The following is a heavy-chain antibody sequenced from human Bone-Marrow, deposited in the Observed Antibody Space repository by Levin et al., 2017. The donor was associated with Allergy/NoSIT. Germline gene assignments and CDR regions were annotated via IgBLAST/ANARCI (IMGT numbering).Heavy chain of an antibody. CDR2: LWFDGSYE. J-gene: IGHJ4*02. CDR1: GFTFGSYG. D-gene: IGHD4-17*01. V-gene: IGHV3-33*01. CDR3: AREFGDYFFDY. Sequence: GGSLRLSCAASGFTFGSYGMHWVRQAPGKGLESVAGLWFDGSYEYYGDSVKGRFTVSRDNSKNTLYLQMNSLRADDTAVYYCAREFGDYFFDYWGQGTLVTVSS.